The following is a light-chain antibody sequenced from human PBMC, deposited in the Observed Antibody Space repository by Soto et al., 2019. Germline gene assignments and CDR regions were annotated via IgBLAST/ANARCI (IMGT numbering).Light chain of an antibody. Sequence: QSVLTQPASVSESPGQSITISCTGTSSDIGSYKFVSWYQHHPGKAPKLIIYEVSNRPTGVSNRFSGSKSGHTASLTISGLQSEDEADYFCTSYTSSSTLDVFGTGTKVTVL. CDR1: SSDIGSYKF. CDR2: EVS. CDR3: TSYTSSSTLDV. J-gene: IGLJ1*01. V-gene: IGLV2-14*02.